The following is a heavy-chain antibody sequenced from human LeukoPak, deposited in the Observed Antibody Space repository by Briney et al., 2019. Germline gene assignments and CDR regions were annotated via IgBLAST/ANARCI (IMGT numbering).Heavy chain of an antibody. J-gene: IGHJ4*02. CDR1: GGSISSSSYY. Sequence: PSETLSLTCTVSGGSISSSSYYWGWIRQPPGKGLEWIGSIYYSGSTYYNPSLKSRLTISVDTSKNQLSLKLSSVTAADTAVYYCARVGYSGYDYDYWGQGTLVTVSS. D-gene: IGHD5-12*01. V-gene: IGHV4-39*07. CDR2: IYYSGST. CDR3: ARVGYSGYDYDY.